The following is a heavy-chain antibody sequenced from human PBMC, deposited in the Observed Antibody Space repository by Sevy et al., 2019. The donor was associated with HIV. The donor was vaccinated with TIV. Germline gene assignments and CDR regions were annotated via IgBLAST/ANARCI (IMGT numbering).Heavy chain of an antibody. CDR2: LSFGCGKI. J-gene: IGHJ4*02. CDR3: AREGCTQPHDY. CDR1: GFDFSIYS. V-gene: IGHV3-23*01. Sequence: GGSLRLSCAASGFDFSIYSMSWVRQAPGKGLEWVSTLSFGCGKINYADSVKGRFTISRDNSKSSVYLQMNSLRAEDTATYFCAREGCTQPHDYWGQGTLVTVSS. D-gene: IGHD2-8*01.